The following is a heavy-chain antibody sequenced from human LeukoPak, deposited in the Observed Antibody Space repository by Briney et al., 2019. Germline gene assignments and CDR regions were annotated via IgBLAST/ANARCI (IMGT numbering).Heavy chain of an antibody. J-gene: IGHJ5*01. Sequence: SQTLSLTCTVSGGSISSSSYYWGRLHQPPGKGLEWIMSIYYSANTYYSPSLKSPVTISVDTSKNQFSLKLSSVTAADTAVYYCARLKGYCSGGSCYTRLFDFWGQGNLVTVSS. CDR1: GGSISSSSYY. D-gene: IGHD2-15*01. V-gene: IGHV4-39*01. CDR3: ARLKGYCSGGSCYTRLFDF. CDR2: IYYSANT.